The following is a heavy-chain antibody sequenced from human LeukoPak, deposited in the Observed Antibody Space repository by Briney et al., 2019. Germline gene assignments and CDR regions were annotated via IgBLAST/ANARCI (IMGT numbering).Heavy chain of an antibody. J-gene: IGHJ6*04. CDR2: IYYSGST. CDR3: GRDPFVVVVAATSYYYYYGMDV. V-gene: IGHV4-31*03. D-gene: IGHD2-15*01. Sequence: PSETLSLTCTVSGGSISSGGYYWSWVRQHPGKGLEWIGYIYYSGSTYYNPSLKSRVTISVDTSKNQFSLKLSSVTAADTAVYYCGRDPFVVVVAATSYYYYYGMDVWGKGTTVTVSS. CDR1: GGSISSGGYY.